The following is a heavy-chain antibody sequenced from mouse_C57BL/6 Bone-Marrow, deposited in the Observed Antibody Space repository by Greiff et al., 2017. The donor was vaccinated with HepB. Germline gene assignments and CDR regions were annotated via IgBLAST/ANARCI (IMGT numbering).Heavy chain of an antibody. CDR1: GFNIKDDY. Sequence: EVQLQHSGAELVRPGASVKLSCTASGFNIKDDYMHWVKQRPEQGLEWIGWIDPENGDTEYASKFQGKATITADTSSNTAYLQLSSLTSEDTAVYYCTTLGNHGGFAYWGQGTLVTVSA. V-gene: IGHV14-4*01. J-gene: IGHJ3*01. CDR3: TTLGNHGGFAY. CDR2: IDPENGDT.